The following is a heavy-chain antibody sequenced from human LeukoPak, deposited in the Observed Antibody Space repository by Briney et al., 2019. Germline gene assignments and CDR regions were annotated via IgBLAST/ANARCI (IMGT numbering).Heavy chain of an antibody. D-gene: IGHD3-22*01. Sequence: GGSLRLSCAASGFTFSSYSMNLVRQAPGKGLEWVSSISSSSSYIYYADSVKGRFTISRDNAKNSLYLQMNSLRAEDTAVHYCARDKTDRGRFDPWGQGTLVTVSS. CDR3: ARDKTDRGRFDP. V-gene: IGHV3-21*01. CDR1: GFTFSSYS. J-gene: IGHJ5*02. CDR2: ISSSSSYI.